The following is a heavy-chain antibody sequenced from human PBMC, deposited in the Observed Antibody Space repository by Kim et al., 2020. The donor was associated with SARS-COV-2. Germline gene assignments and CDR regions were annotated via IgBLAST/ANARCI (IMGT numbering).Heavy chain of an antibody. D-gene: IGHD6-6*01. Sequence: GGSLRHSCAASGFSFSSYGMNWVRQTPGKGLEWVSSISDSSSYIYYADSLKGRFTISRDDAKNSLYLQMNSLSVEDTAVYYCARGFFQYRSSSPYFDYWGLGTVVTVSS. J-gene: IGHJ4*02. CDR2: ISDSSSYI. CDR3: ARGFFQYRSSSPYFDY. V-gene: IGHV3-21*01. CDR1: GFSFSSYG.